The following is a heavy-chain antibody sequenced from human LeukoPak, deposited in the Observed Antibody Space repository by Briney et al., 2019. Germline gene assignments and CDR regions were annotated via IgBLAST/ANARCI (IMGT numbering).Heavy chain of an antibody. CDR3: ARGGERANFYGLGSSPNWFDP. Sequence: ASVKVSCKASGYTFISYDINWVRQAAGQGLERMGWMNPNSGNTGYAQKFQGRVTMTRNTSISTAYMELSGLRSDDTAVYYCARGGERANFYGLGSSPNWFDPWGQGTLVTVSS. J-gene: IGHJ5*02. CDR1: GYTFISYD. CDR2: MNPNSGNT. V-gene: IGHV1-8*02. D-gene: IGHD3-10*01.